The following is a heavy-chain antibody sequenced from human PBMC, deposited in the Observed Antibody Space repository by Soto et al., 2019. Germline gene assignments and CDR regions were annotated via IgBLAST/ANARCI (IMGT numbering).Heavy chain of an antibody. V-gene: IGHV3-11*01. Sequence: PGGSLRLSCAASEFTFSDYYMSWIRQAPGKGLELVSYINSRGTTIYYADSVKGRFTISRDNAEKSLYLQMDSLRAEDTAVYYCARILKDGYPQGVCFDNWGQGTMVTVSS. J-gene: IGHJ3*02. CDR3: ARILKDGYPQGVCFDN. CDR1: EFTFSDYY. D-gene: IGHD5-12*01. CDR2: INSRGTTI.